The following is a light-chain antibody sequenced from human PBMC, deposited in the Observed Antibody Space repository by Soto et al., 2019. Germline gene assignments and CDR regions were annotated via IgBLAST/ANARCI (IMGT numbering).Light chain of an antibody. Sequence: QSALTQPPSASGSPGQSVTISCTGTSSDVGAFNYVSWYQQHPGKAPKLMMYEVTKRPSGVPDRFSGSKSGNTASLTVSGLQAEDEADYYCSSYAGSDTDVFGTGTKLTVL. CDR1: SSDVGAFNY. V-gene: IGLV2-8*01. CDR2: EVT. J-gene: IGLJ1*01. CDR3: SSYAGSDTDV.